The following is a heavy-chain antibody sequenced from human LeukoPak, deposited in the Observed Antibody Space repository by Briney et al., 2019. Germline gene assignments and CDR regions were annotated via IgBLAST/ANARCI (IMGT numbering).Heavy chain of an antibody. CDR1: GYTFTSYG. Sequence: ASVKVSCKASGYTFTSYGISWVRQAPGQGLEWMGWISAYNGNTNYAQKLQGRVTTTTDTSTSTAYMELRSLRSDDTAVYYCARVHGYNEMGLFDYWGQGTLVTVSS. V-gene: IGHV1-18*01. D-gene: IGHD5-24*01. J-gene: IGHJ4*02. CDR3: ARVHGYNEMGLFDY. CDR2: ISAYNGNT.